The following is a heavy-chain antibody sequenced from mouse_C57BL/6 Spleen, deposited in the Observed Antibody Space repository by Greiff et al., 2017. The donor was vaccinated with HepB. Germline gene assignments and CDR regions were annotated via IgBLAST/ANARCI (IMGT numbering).Heavy chain of an antibody. CDR1: GYTFTSYW. CDR3: ARGTGTHFDY. CDR2: IYPSDSET. J-gene: IGHJ2*01. V-gene: IGHV1-61*01. D-gene: IGHD4-1*01. Sequence: QVQLQQPGAELVRPGSSVKLSCKASGYTFTSYWMDWVKQRPGQGLEWIGNIYPSDSETHYNQKFKDKATLTVDKSSSTAYMQLSSLTSEDSAVYYCARGTGTHFDYWGQGTTLTVSS.